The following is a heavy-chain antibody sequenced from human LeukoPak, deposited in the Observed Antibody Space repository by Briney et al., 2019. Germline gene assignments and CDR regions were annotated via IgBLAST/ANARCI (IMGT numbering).Heavy chain of an antibody. J-gene: IGHJ2*01. D-gene: IGHD1-7*01. Sequence: GGSLRLSCAASGFTFSTYAMHWVRQAPGKGLEYVSAISSNGGSTYYANSVKGRFTISRDNSKNTLYLQMGSLRAEDMAVYYCASSPPTGTTWYFDLWGRGTLVTVSS. V-gene: IGHV3-64*01. CDR2: ISSNGGST. CDR1: GFTFSTYA. CDR3: ASSPPTGTTWYFDL.